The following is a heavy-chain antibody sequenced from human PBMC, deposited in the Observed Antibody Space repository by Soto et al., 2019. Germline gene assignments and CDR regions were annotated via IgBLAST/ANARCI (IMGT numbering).Heavy chain of an antibody. CDR2: IYVTGAV. D-gene: IGHD2-21*01. Sequence: SETLSLACSVSGAALNSGDYYWSWIRQVPGKGLEWIGHIYVTGAVDYNPSLRDRITISQDTSERQFSLNLRLVTAADTAVYYCARLRIATNNYKWFDPWGQGTLVTVSS. CDR3: ARLRIATNNYKWFDP. J-gene: IGHJ5*02. CDR1: GAALNSGDYY. V-gene: IGHV4-31*03.